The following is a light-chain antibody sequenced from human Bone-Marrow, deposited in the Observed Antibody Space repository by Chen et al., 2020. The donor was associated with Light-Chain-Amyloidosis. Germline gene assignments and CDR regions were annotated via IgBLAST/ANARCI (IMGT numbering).Light chain of an antibody. CDR2: RDT. CDR3: QSADSSGTYEVI. Sequence: SYELTQPPSVPVSPGQTARITCSGDDLPKKYAYWYQQKPGQAPVLVIHRDTERPSGISELFSGSSSGTTATLTISGVQAEDEADYHCQSADSSGTYEVIFGGGTKLTVL. CDR1: DLPKKY. V-gene: IGLV3-25*03. J-gene: IGLJ2*01.